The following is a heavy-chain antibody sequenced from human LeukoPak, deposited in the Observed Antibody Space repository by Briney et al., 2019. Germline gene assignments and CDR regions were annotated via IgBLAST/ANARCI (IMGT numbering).Heavy chain of an antibody. CDR1: GYTFTGYY. J-gene: IGHJ5*02. CDR3: ARDAITMVRGVAHNWFDP. Sequence: GASVKVSCKXSGYTFTGYYMHWVRQAPGQGLEGMGWISPNSGGSNYSQKFQGRVTMTRDTSISTAYMELSRLRSDDTAVYYCARDAITMVRGVAHNWFDPWGQGTQVTVSS. CDR2: ISPNSGGS. V-gene: IGHV1-2*02. D-gene: IGHD3-10*01.